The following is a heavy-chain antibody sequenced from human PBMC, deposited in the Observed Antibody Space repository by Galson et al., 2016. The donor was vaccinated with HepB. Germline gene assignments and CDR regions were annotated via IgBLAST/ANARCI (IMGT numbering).Heavy chain of an antibody. CDR3: ARAPTMITFGGLIVGDLDY. V-gene: IGHV3-21*01. D-gene: IGHD3-16*02. CDR1: GFTFSSYG. J-gene: IGHJ4*02. Sequence: SLRLSCAASGFTFSSYGMHWVRQAPGKGLEWVTSISSSGRSIYYADSVKGRFAISRDNTKNSLYLQMNSLRADDTAVYYCARAPTMITFGGLIVGDLDYWGQGTLVTVSS. CDR2: ISSSGRSI.